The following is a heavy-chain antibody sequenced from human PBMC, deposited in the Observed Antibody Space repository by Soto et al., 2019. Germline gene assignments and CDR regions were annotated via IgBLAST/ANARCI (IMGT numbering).Heavy chain of an antibody. CDR1: GAIFNTYA. CDR2: IIPMFDTP. Sequence: QAQLVQSGAEVKKPGSSVKVSCTGFGAIFNTYAISWVRQAPGQGPEWLGGIIPMFDTPNYAQKFQGRVTISVDKSTRTAYMELNSLRSEDTAVYYCARGGEVPASIREYYYGLDVWGQGTTVTVSS. V-gene: IGHV1-69*06. D-gene: IGHD2-2*02. CDR3: ARGGEVPASIREYYYGLDV. J-gene: IGHJ6*02.